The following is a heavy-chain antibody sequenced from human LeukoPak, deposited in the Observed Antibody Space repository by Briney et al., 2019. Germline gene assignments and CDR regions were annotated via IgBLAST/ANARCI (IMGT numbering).Heavy chain of an antibody. D-gene: IGHD3-16*01. J-gene: IGHJ6*03. CDR2: MNHSGST. CDR1: GGSISSSSYY. CDR3: ARGLRAYYYYYMDV. V-gene: IGHV4-39*07. Sequence: SETLSLTCTVSGGSISSSSYYWGWIRQPPGKGLEWIGEMNHSGSTNYNPSLKSRVTISVDTSKNQFSLKLSSVTAADTAVYYCARGLRAYYYYYMDVWGKGTTVTVSS.